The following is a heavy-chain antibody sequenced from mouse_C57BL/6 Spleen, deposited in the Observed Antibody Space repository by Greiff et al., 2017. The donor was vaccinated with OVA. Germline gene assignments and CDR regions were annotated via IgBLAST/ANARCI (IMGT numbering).Heavy chain of an antibody. CDR1: GYAFSSYW. CDR3: ARCYYGRADYCDY. D-gene: IGHD1-1*01. J-gene: IGHJ2*01. CDR2: IYPGDGDT. Sequence: VQLQQSGAELVKPGASVKISCKASGYAFSSYWMNWVKQRPGKGLEWIGQIYPGDGDTNYNGKFKGKATLTADKSSSTAYMQLSSLTSEDSAVYFCARCYYGRADYCDYWGQGTTLTVSS. V-gene: IGHV1-80*01.